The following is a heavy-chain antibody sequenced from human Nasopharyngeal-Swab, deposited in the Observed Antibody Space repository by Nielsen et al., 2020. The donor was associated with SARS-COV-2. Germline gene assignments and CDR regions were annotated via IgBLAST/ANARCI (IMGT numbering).Heavy chain of an antibody. CDR3: ARAYYYDSSGYWDAFDI. J-gene: IGHJ3*02. D-gene: IGHD3-22*01. V-gene: IGHV1-69*06. CDR2: IIPIFGTA. Sequence: WVRQAPGQGLEWMGGIIPIFGTANYAQKFQGRVTITADKSTSTAYMELSSLRSEDTAVYYCARAYYYDSSGYWDAFDIRGQGTMVTVSS.